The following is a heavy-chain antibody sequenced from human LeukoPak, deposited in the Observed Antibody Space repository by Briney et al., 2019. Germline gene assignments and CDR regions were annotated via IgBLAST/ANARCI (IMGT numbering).Heavy chain of an antibody. CDR1: GGSISSYY. J-gene: IGHJ6*03. Sequence: SETLSLTCTVSGGSISSYYWSWIRQPPGKGLEWIGYIYYSGSTNYNPSLMSRVTISVDTSKNQFSLKLSSVTAADTAVYYCARDSLYDFNAYYYYYMDVWGKGTTVTVSS. V-gene: IGHV4-59*01. D-gene: IGHD3-3*01. CDR2: IYYSGST. CDR3: ARDSLYDFNAYYYYYMDV.